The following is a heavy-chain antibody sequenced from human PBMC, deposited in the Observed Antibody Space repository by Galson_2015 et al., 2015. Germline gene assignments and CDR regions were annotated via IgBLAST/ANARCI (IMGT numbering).Heavy chain of an antibody. J-gene: IGHJ5*02. CDR3: ARSVDTAMADNWFDP. Sequence: SLRLSCAASGFTFSRFWMHWVRQAPEKGLVWVSRINNDGTSTSYPDSVKGRFTISRDNAKNTLYLQMHSLRVEDTAVYYCARSVDTAMADNWFDPWGQGTLVTVSS. V-gene: IGHV3-74*01. D-gene: IGHD5-18*01. CDR1: GFTFSRFW. CDR2: INNDGTST.